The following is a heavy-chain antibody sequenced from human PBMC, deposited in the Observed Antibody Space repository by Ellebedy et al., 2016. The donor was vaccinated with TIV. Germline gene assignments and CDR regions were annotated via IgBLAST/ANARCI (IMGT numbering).Heavy chain of an antibody. CDR3: SSHVETSMTH. J-gene: IGHJ4*02. D-gene: IGHD5-18*01. CDR2: IKQDGSEK. Sequence: GESLKISCAASGFTSSNYWQSWVRQAPGKGPEWVANIKQDGSEKHYVDSVKGRFTISRDNAKSSLYLQMNSLRVEDTALYYCSSHVETSMTHWGQGTLVTVSS. CDR1: GFTSSNYW. V-gene: IGHV3-7*01.